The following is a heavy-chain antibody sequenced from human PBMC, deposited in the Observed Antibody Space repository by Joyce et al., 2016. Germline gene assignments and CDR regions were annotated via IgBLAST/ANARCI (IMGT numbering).Heavy chain of an antibody. CDR1: GFIFSDYR. CDR2: IYSADNIV. J-gene: IGHJ5*01. Sequence: EVRLVESGGGLVRPGGSLRLSCTASGFIFSDYRMTWARQAPGKGPEFLSFIYSADNIVHWADSVKGRSTFSRDNAKNSLDMQINDLRVEDTAVYYCARVGDGWFDYWGRGTLVIVSS. V-gene: IGHV3-48*01. CDR3: ARVGDGWFDY.